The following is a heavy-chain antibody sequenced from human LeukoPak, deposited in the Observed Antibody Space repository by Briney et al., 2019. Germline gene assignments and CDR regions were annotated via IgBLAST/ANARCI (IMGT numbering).Heavy chain of an antibody. Sequence: SETLSLTCTVSGGSISSYYWSWIRQPPGKRLEWMGYIEDTGNTAYNPSLESRVAISLDMSKNQFYLTLTSMTAADAAVYYCARGVVAAAGRTFDFWGQGTLVTVSS. CDR3: ARGVVAAAGRTFDF. CDR1: GGSISSYY. V-gene: IGHV4-59*01. J-gene: IGHJ4*02. D-gene: IGHD6-13*01. CDR2: IEDTGNT.